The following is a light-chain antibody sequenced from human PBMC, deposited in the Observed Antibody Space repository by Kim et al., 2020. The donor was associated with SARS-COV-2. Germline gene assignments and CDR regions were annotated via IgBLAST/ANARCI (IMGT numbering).Light chain of an antibody. CDR2: DAS. Sequence: SASVVARVTITCRASQSISSWLAWYQQKPGKAPKLLIYDASSLESGVPSRFSGSGSGTEFTLTISSLQPDDFATYYCQQYNSYRTFGQGTKVDIK. CDR3: QQYNSYRT. CDR1: QSISSW. V-gene: IGKV1-5*01. J-gene: IGKJ1*01.